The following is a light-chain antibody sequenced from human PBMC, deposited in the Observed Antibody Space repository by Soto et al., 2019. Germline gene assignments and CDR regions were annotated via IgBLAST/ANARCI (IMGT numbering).Light chain of an antibody. Sequence: DIQMTQSPSSLSASVGDRVTITCRASQGISNFLAWYQQKPGKVPRVLIYDASTLQSGVPSRFSGSGSGTDFTLTISSLQPEDVATYYCQKYNSAPRTFGQGTKVEIK. J-gene: IGKJ1*01. CDR1: QGISNF. CDR2: DAS. CDR3: QKYNSAPRT. V-gene: IGKV1-27*01.